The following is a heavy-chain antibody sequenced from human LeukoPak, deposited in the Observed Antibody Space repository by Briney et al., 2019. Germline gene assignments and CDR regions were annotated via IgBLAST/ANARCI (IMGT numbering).Heavy chain of an antibody. D-gene: IGHD5-12*01. V-gene: IGHV4-30-4*01. CDR1: GGSISSGDYY. Sequence: LSETLSLTCTVSGGSISSGDYYWSWIRQPPGKGLEWIGYIYYSGSTYYNPSLKSRVTISVDTSKNQFSLKLSSVTAADTAVYYCARGEVATPPGYWGQGTLVTVSS. CDR3: ARGEVATPPGY. CDR2: IYYSGST. J-gene: IGHJ4*02.